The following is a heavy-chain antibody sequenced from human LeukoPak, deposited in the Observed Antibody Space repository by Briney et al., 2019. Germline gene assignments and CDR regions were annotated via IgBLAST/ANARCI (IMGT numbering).Heavy chain of an antibody. CDR3: ARGQWLASRYFQH. CDR1: GFTFSSYS. J-gene: IGHJ1*01. D-gene: IGHD6-19*01. V-gene: IGHV3-48*01. Sequence: GSLRLSCAASGFTFSSYSMNWVRQAPGKGLEWVSYISSSSTIYYADSVKGRFTISRDNAKNSLYLQMNSLRAEDTAVYYCARGQWLASRYFQHWGQGTLVTVSS. CDR2: ISSSSTI.